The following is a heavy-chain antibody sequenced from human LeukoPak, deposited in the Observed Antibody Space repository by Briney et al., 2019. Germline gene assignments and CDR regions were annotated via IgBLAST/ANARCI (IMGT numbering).Heavy chain of an antibody. J-gene: IGHJ4*02. CDR3: ARDYYDSSGYFDY. CDR2: IYYSGST. D-gene: IGHD3-22*01. Sequence: PSQSLSLTCTVSGGSISSGGYYWSWIRQHPGKGLEWLGDIYYSGSTYYNPSLKSRVTISVDTSKNQFTLKLSSVTAADTAVYYCARDYYDSSGYFDYWGQGTLVTVSS. V-gene: IGHV4-31*03. CDR1: GGSISSGGYY.